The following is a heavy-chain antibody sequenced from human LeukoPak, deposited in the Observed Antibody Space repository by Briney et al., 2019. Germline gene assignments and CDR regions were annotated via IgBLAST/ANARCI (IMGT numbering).Heavy chain of an antibody. CDR3: ARREGYYVTTGYYSTFDY. CDR2: ISFDGSHE. D-gene: IGHD3-22*01. J-gene: IGHJ4*02. V-gene: IGHV3-30*03. CDR1: GFRFSTYG. Sequence: GRSLRLSCAASGFRFSTYGMHWVRQAPGEGLEWVAVISFDGSHEYYADSVKGRFTISRDNSKNTLYLQMNGLRAEDTAVYYCARREGYYVTTGYYSTFDYWGQGTLVTVSS.